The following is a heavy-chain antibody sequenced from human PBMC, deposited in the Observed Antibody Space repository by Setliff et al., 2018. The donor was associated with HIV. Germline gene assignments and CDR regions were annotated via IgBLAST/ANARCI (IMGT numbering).Heavy chain of an antibody. Sequence: AASVKVSCKASGYTFTSYAMNWVRQAPGQGLEWMGWINTNTGNPTYAQGFTGRFVFSLDTSVSTAYLQISSLKAEDTAVYYCARPQWELGVDYYGMDVWGQGTTVTVSS. D-gene: IGHD1-26*01. CDR1: GYTFTSYA. V-gene: IGHV7-4-1*02. J-gene: IGHJ6*02. CDR2: INTNTGNP. CDR3: ARPQWELGVDYYGMDV.